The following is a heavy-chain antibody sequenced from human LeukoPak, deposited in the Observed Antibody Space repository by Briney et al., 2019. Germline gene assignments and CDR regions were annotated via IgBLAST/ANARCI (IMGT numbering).Heavy chain of an antibody. J-gene: IGHJ3*02. CDR3: ARELVVPAATDAFDI. D-gene: IGHD2-2*01. CDR2: ISGSGGST. CDR1: GFTFSSYA. Sequence: GGSLRLSCAAAGFTFSSYAMSWVRQAPGKGLEWVLVISGSGGSTYYADSVKGRFTISRDNSKNTLYLQMNSLRAEDTAVYYCARELVVPAATDAFDIWGQGTMVTVSS. V-gene: IGHV3-23*01.